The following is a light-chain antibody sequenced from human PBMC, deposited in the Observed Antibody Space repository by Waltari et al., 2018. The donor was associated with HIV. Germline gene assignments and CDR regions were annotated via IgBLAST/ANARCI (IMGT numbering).Light chain of an antibody. CDR2: DVS. CDR3: CSYAGSYTLRV. J-gene: IGLJ2*01. CDR1: SRAVGAYNY. V-gene: IGLV2-11*01. Sequence: QSALTQPRSVSGSPGQSVTISCTGTSRAVGAYNYVSWYQQHPGKAPKLMIYDVSKRPAGVPARFSGAKSGNTASLSITGLQAEDEAEYYCCSYAGSYTLRVFGGGTKLTVL.